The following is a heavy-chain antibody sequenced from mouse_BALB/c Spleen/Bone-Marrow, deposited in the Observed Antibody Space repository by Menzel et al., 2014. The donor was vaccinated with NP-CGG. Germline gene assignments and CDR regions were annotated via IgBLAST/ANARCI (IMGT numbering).Heavy chain of an antibody. CDR1: GFNIKDTY. Sequence: EVKLQESGAELVEPGASVKLSCTASGFNIKDTYMHWVKQRPEQGLEWIGRIDPANGNTKYDPKFQGKATITADTSSNPAYLQLSSLTSEDTAVYYCARWEYYAMDYWGQGTSVTVSS. V-gene: IGHV14-3*02. CDR3: ARWEYYAMDY. J-gene: IGHJ4*01. CDR2: IDPANGNT. D-gene: IGHD4-1*01.